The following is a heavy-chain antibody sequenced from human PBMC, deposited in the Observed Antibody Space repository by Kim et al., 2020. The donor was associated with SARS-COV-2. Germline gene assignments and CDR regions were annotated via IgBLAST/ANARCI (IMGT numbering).Heavy chain of an antibody. J-gene: IGHJ6*02. Sequence: ASVKVSCKASGYTFTSYAMNWVRQAPGQGLEWMGWINTNTGNPTYAQGFTGRFVFSLDTSVSTAYLQISSLKAEDTAVYYCAREGLLVDTAYEDVWGQGTTVTVSS. CDR2: INTNTGNP. V-gene: IGHV7-4-1*02. CDR3: AREGLLVDTAYEDV. CDR1: GYTFTSYA. D-gene: IGHD5-18*01.